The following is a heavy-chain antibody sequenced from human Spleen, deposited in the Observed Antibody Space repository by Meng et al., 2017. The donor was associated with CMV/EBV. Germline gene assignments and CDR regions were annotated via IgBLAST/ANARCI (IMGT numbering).Heavy chain of an antibody. Sequence: GESLKISCVASEFTFSGYWMHWVRQAPGKGLVWVSHINTDGSYTTYADSVKGRFTISRDNAKNSLYLQMNSLRAEDTAVYYCARLDQEGYYYGMDVWGQGTTVTVSS. V-gene: IGHV3-74*01. CDR2: INTDGSYT. CDR1: EFTFSGYW. CDR3: ARLDQEGYYYGMDV. J-gene: IGHJ6*02.